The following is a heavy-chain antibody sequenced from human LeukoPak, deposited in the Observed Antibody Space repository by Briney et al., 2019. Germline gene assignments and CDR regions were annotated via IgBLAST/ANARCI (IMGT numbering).Heavy chain of an antibody. CDR3: ARGPSRLFNFGIPRYYYYMDV. Sequence: SETLSLTCAVYGGSYSGCYWSWIRQPPGKGLEWIGEINHSGSTNYNPSLKSRVTISVDTSKNQFSLKLSSVTAADTAVYYCARGPSRLFNFGIPRYYYYMDVWGKGTTVTISS. CDR2: INHSGST. CDR1: GGSYSGCY. J-gene: IGHJ6*03. V-gene: IGHV4-34*01. D-gene: IGHD3-3*01.